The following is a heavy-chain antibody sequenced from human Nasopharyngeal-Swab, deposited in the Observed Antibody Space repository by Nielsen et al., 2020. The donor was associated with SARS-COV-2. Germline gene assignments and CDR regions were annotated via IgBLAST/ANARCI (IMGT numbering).Heavy chain of an antibody. Sequence: GESLKISCAASGFTFSSYWMNWVRQAPGKGLEFVAVIWNDGSNEYYADSVKGRFTISRDNSKNTLYLQLNSLRADDTAVYYCARVALTGTTEDYWGQGTLVTVSS. J-gene: IGHJ4*02. CDR1: GFTFSSYW. D-gene: IGHD1-7*01. CDR3: ARVALTGTTEDY. CDR2: IWNDGSNE. V-gene: IGHV3-33*08.